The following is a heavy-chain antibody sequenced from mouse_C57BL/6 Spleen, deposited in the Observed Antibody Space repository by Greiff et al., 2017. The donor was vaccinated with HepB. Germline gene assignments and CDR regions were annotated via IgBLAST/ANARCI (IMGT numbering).Heavy chain of an antibody. J-gene: IGHJ4*01. Sequence: QVQLKQPGAELVKPGASVKLSCKASGYTFTSYWMHWVKQRPGQGLEWIGMIHPNSGSTNYNEKFKSKATLTVDKSSSTAYMQLSSLTSEDSAVYYCARGNSSGYKGYYAMDYWGQGTSVTVSS. CDR2: IHPNSGST. D-gene: IGHD3-2*02. V-gene: IGHV1-64*01. CDR1: GYTFTSYW. CDR3: ARGNSSGYKGYYAMDY.